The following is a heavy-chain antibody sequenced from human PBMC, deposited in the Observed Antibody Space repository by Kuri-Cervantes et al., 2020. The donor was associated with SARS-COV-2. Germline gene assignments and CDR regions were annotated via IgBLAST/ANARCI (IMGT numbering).Heavy chain of an antibody. CDR2: INPNSGGT. V-gene: IGHV1-2*02. CDR1: GYTFTGYY. D-gene: IGHD1-26*01. J-gene: IGHJ3*02. CDR3: AKDWAYSWYDAFDI. Sequence: ASVKVSCKASGYTFTGYYMHWVRQAPGQGLEWMGWINPNSGGTNYAQKFKGRVTMIRDTSISTAYMELSRLRAEDTAVYYCAKDWAYSWYDAFDIWGQGTMVTVSS.